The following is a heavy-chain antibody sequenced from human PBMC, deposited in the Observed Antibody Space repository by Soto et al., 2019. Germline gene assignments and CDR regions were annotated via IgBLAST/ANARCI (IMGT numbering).Heavy chain of an antibody. CDR1: GFTFSSYS. J-gene: IGHJ4*02. D-gene: IGHD6-6*01. V-gene: IGHV3-21*01. CDR3: ARDLYSSSARYFDY. Sequence: EVQLVESGGGLVKPEGSLRLSCAASGFTFSSYSMNWVRQAPGKGLEWVSSISSSSSYIYYADSVKGRFTISRDNAKNSLYLQMNSLRAEDTAVYYCARDLYSSSARYFDYWGQGTLVTVSS. CDR2: ISSSSSYI.